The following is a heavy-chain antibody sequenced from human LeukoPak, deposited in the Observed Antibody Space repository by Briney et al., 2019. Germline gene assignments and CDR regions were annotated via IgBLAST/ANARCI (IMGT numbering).Heavy chain of an antibody. V-gene: IGHV3-64*01. CDR1: GFIFSSYA. D-gene: IGHD4-17*01. CDR2: IGGDGGTT. J-gene: IGHJ4*02. CDR3: ARVGDHGFFDY. Sequence: GGSLRLSCAGSGFIFSSYAMYWVRQAPGKGLEYVSAIGGDGGTTYYANSVEGRFTISRDNSKNTLYLQMGGLRAEDMAVYYCARVGDHGFFDYWGQGTLVTVSS.